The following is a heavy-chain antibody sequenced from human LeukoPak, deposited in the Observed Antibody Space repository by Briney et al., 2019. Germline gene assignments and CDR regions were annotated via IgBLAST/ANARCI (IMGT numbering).Heavy chain of an antibody. J-gene: IGHJ3*02. CDR1: GYTLTELS. CDR2: FDPEDGET. Sequence: ASVKVSCKVSGYTLTELSMHWVRQAPGKGLEWMGGFDPEDGETIYAQKFQGRVTMTEDTSTDTAYLELSSLRSEDTAVYYCATSMIRADTVAGPDDAFDIWGQGTMVTVSS. D-gene: IGHD6-19*01. CDR3: ATSMIRADTVAGPDDAFDI. V-gene: IGHV1-24*01.